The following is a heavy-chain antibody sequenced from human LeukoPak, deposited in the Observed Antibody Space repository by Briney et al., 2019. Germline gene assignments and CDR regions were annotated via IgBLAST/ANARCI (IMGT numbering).Heavy chain of an antibody. CDR2: MNPNSGNT. CDR1: GYTFTSYD. Sequence: ASVKVSCKASGYTFTSYDINWVRQATGQGLEWMGWMNPNSGNTGYAQKFQGRVTMTRNTSISTAYMELSSLRSEDTAVYYCARNRLGAGRRDGWFDPWGQGTLVTVSS. CDR3: ARNRLGAGRRDGWFDP. J-gene: IGHJ5*02. V-gene: IGHV1-8*01. D-gene: IGHD1-26*01.